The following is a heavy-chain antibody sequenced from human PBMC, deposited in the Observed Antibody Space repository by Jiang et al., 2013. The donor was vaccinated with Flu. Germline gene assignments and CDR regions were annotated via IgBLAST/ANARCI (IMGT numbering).Heavy chain of an antibody. Sequence: PGLVKPSETLSLTCTVSGDSFSSDNYYWSWIRQHPGKGLEWIGYIFYSGSTYYNPSLKSRVIISIDTSRDQFSLRLSSVTAADTAVYYCARRSVTGTVWFDPWGQGTLVTVSS. D-gene: IGHD6-19*01. V-gene: IGHV4-31*03. J-gene: IGHJ5*02. CDR1: GDSFSSDNYY. CDR3: ARRSVTGTVWFDP. CDR2: IFYSGST.